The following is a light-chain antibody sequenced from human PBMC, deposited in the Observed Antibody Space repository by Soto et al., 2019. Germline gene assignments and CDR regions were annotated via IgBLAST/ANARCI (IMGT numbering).Light chain of an antibody. V-gene: IGLV2-23*02. CDR1: SSDVGSYNL. CDR3: CSYAGSSTYV. CDR2: EVS. J-gene: IGLJ1*01. Sequence: QPALTQPASVSGSPGQSITISCTGTSSDVGSYNLVSWYQQHPGKAPKVMIYEVSKRPSGVPNRFSGSKSGYTASLTISGLQAEDEADYYCCSYAGSSTYVFGTGTKLTVL.